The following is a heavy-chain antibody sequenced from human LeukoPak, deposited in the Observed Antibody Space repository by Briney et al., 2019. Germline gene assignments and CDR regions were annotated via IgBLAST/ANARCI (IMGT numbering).Heavy chain of an antibody. V-gene: IGHV4-34*01. CDR3: ARVGSYYYDSSGYRYFDY. Sequence: SANLSLTCAGYGGSFSVYYWSWTRQPPRKGLEWIGVIKNSGSSSYKPSLKSRVPISVDTSKNRFSLQLSSVTAPDTAVYSCARVGSYYYDSSGYRYFDYCGEGTLVTVSS. CDR2: IKNSGSS. J-gene: IGHJ4*02. CDR1: GGSFSVYY. D-gene: IGHD3-22*01.